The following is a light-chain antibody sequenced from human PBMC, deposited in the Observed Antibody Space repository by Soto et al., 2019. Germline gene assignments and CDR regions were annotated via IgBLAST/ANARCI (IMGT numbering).Light chain of an antibody. J-gene: IGLJ1*01. Sequence: SVLTQPPSASGSPGQSVTISCTGTSSDVGAYNYVSWYQQHPGKAPKLIIYEVNKRPSGVPDRFSGSKSGNTASLTVSGLQAEDEADYYCSSHTGSNTYVFGAGTKVTVL. CDR3: SSHTGSNTYV. CDR1: SSDVGAYNY. CDR2: EVN. V-gene: IGLV2-8*01.